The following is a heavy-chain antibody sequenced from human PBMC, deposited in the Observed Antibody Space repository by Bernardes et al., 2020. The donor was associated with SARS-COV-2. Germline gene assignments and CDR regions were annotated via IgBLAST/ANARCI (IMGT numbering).Heavy chain of an antibody. Sequence: SEPLSLTCTVSGGSISSYYWSWIRQPAGKGLEWIGRIYTSGSTNYNPSLKSRVTMSVDTSKNQFSLKLSSVTAADTAVYYCARDSCSSTSCFQFDPWGQGTLVTVSS. CDR1: GGSISSYY. CDR3: ARDSCSSTSCFQFDP. J-gene: IGHJ5*02. CDR2: IYTSGST. D-gene: IGHD2-2*01. V-gene: IGHV4-4*07.